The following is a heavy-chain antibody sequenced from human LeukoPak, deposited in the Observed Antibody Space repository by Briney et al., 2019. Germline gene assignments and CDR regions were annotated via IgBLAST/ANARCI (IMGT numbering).Heavy chain of an antibody. V-gene: IGHV3-23*01. CDR2: ITATGDTA. J-gene: IGHJ4*02. CDR1: GFTFTKCA. D-gene: IGHD6-19*01. Sequence: GGSLTLPCVASGFTFTKCAMSWIRQAPGKGLEWVAIITATGDTAYYADSVKGRFTISRDNSRNTVYMQMDSLRAEDTAIYYCAGDRNSDWYSPLDYWGQGSQVTVSP. CDR3: AGDRNSDWYSPLDY.